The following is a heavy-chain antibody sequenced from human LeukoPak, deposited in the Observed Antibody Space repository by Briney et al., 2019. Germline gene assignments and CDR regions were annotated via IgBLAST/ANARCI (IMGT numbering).Heavy chain of an antibody. CDR1: GFTFSSYG. CDR2: ISYDGNNK. J-gene: IGHJ4*02. D-gene: IGHD3-10*01. Sequence: PGGSLRLSCAASGFTFSSYGMHWVRQAPGKGLEWVASISYDGNNKYYADSVKGRFTISRDDSKNTLYLQMNSLRDEDTAVYYCARESTYYYGSGSPIDYWGQGTLVTVSS. V-gene: IGHV3-30*03. CDR3: ARESTYYYGSGSPIDY.